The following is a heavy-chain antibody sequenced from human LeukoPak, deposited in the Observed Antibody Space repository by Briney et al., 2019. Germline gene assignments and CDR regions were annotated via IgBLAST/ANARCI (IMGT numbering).Heavy chain of an antibody. CDR1: GGSISSYY. V-gene: IGHV4-59*08. D-gene: IGHD3-10*01. CDR2: IYYSGST. J-gene: IGHJ4*02. Sequence: SETLSLTCTVSGGSISSYYWSWIRQPPGKGLEWIGHIYYSGSTNYHPSLKSRVTISVDTSKNHLSLRLSSVTAADTAVYYCARHHSGTNQFDYWGQGTLVTVSS. CDR3: ARHHSGTNQFDY.